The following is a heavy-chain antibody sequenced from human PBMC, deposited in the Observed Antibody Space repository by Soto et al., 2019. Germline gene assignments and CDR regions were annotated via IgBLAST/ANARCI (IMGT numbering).Heavy chain of an antibody. D-gene: IGHD6-13*01. CDR2: TYYRSKWYH. Sequence: PSQTLSLTCAISGDSVSSNSAAWTWIRQSPSIGLEWLGRTYYRSKWYHDYAQSVKSRITINPETSKNQFSLQLNSVTPEDTAVYYCARDSYTPRWYWHLDYWGQGSLVTVSS. J-gene: IGHJ4*02. V-gene: IGHV6-1*01. CDR1: GDSVSSNSAA. CDR3: ARDSYTPRWYWHLDY.